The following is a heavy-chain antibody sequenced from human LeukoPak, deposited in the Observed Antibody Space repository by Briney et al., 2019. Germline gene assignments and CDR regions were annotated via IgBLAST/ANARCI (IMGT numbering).Heavy chain of an antibody. CDR1: AFSLNAYN. V-gene: IGHV3-21*04. Sequence: GGSLRLSCAASAFSLNAYNMNWVRQAPGRGLEWVSSISYTGTYIYYADSVKGRFTISRDNAQNSLYLQMNSLRAEDTAIYCVRDRGTCRPIDYWGQGTLVTVSS. J-gene: IGHJ4*02. CDR3: VRDRGTCRPIDY. CDR2: ISYTGTYI. D-gene: IGHD1-26*01.